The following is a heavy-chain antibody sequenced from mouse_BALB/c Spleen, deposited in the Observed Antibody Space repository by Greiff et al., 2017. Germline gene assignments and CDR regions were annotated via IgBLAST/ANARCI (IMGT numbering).Heavy chain of an antibody. Sequence: QVQLQQSGPELVKPGASVKMSCKASGYTFTSYYIHWVKQRPGQGLEWIGWIYPGDGSTKYNEKFKGKTTLTADKSSSTAYMLLSSLTSEDSAIYFCARGGNYGFAYWGQGTLVTVSA. CDR3: ARGGNYGFAY. CDR1: GYTFTSYY. CDR2: IYPGDGST. V-gene: IGHV1S56*01. J-gene: IGHJ3*01. D-gene: IGHD2-1*01.